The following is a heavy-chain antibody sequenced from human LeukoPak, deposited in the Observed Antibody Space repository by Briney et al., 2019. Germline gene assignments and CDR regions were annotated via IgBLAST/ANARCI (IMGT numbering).Heavy chain of an antibody. CDR3: ARVRSREVYYDILTGYYTRGGDFDY. CDR2: IYSAGST. D-gene: IGHD3-9*01. V-gene: IGHV3-53*01. CDR1: GFTVSSNY. J-gene: IGHJ4*02. Sequence: GGSLRLSCIASGFTVSSNYMNWVRQAPGKGLKWVSVIYSAGSTYYADSVQGRFTISRDNSKNTLYLQMNSLRAEDTAVYYCARVRSREVYYDILTGYYTRGGDFDYWGQGTLVTVSS.